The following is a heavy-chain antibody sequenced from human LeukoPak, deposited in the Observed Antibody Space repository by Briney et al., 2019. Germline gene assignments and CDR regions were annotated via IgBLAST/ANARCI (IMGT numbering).Heavy chain of an antibody. J-gene: IGHJ5*02. V-gene: IGHV1-8*03. CDR2: INPNSGNT. D-gene: IGHD4-11*01. CDR1: GYTFTGYY. CDR3: ARGLLGFMRSDYSTSWDNWFDP. Sequence: ASVKVSCKASGYTFTGYYMHWVRQAPGQGLEWMGWINPNSGNTGYAQKFQGRVTITRNTSISTAYMELSSLRSEDTAVYYCARGLLGFMRSDYSTSWDNWFDPWGQGTLVTVSS.